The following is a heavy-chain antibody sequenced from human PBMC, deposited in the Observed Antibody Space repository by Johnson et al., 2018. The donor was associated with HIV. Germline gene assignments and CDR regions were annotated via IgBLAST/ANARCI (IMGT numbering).Heavy chain of an antibody. CDR2: IYSSAAT. V-gene: IGHV3-66*02. CDR3: AKGDFGVFKNPLDM. Sequence: VQLVESGGGLVKPGGSLRLSCAASGFTFSDYYMSWIRQAPGKGLEWVSVIYSSAATNYADSVKGRFTISRDNSKNTLYLQMNSLRVEDTAVYYCAKGDFGVFKNPLDMWGQGTMVTVSS. J-gene: IGHJ3*02. D-gene: IGHD3-3*01. CDR1: GFTFSDYY.